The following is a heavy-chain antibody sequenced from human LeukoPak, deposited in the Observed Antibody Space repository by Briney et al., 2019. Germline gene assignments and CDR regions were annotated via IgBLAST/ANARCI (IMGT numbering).Heavy chain of an antibody. D-gene: IGHD3-10*01. CDR2: IYTSGST. Sequence: KPSQTLSLTCTVSGGSICSGSYYWSWIRQPAGKGLEWIGRIYTSGSTNYNPSLKSRVTISVDTSQHQFRLKLSSVTAADTAVYYCAREVGMVRGVIITDNFDYWGQGTLVTVSS. CDR3: AREVGMVRGVIITDNFDY. V-gene: IGHV4-61*02. CDR1: GGSICSGSYY. J-gene: IGHJ4*02.